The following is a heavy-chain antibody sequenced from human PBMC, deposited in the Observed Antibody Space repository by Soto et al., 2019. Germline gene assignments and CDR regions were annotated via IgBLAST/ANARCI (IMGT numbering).Heavy chain of an antibody. CDR2: ISTYNGNT. D-gene: IGHD2-2*01. J-gene: IGHJ4*02. V-gene: IGHV1-18*01. CDR1: GYTFTSYG. Sequence: QVQLVQSGAEVKKPGASVKVSCKASGYTFTSYGINWVRQAPGQGLEWMGWISTYNGNTHYAQKLQGRVTMTTDTSKRTAYMELRRLRSEDTAVHYCARDDCFSTTCDVSHWGQGTLVNVSS. CDR3: ARDDCFSTTCDVSH.